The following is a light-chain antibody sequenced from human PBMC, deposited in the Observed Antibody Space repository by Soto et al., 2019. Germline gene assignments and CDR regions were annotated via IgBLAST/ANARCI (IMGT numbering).Light chain of an antibody. CDR2: DIR. CDR1: SSDVGGYKY. CDR3: SSYTSSSTRV. Sequence: QSALTQPASVSGSPGQSITISCTGTSSDVGGYKYVSWYQQHPGKAPKLMIYDIRNRPSGVSNRFSGSNSGTTASLTISGLQADDDADYYCSSYTSSSTRVFGTGTKLTVL. J-gene: IGLJ1*01. V-gene: IGLV2-14*03.